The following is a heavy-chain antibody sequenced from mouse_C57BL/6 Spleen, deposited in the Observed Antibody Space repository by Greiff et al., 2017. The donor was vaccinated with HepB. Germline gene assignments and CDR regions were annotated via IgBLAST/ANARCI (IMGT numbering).Heavy chain of an antibody. CDR1: GYTFTDYN. J-gene: IGHJ1*03. Sequence: DVKLQESGPELVKPGASVKMSCKASGYTFTDYNMHWVKQSHGKSLEWIGYINPNNGGTSYNQKFKGKATLTVNKSSSTAYMELRSLTSEDSAVYYCANYYGSSYWYFDVWGTGTTVTVSS. V-gene: IGHV1-22*01. D-gene: IGHD1-1*01. CDR2: INPNNGGT. CDR3: ANYYGSSYWYFDV.